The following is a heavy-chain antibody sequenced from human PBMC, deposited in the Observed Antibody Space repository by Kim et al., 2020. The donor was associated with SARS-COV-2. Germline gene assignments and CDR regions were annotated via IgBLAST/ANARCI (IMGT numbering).Heavy chain of an antibody. CDR2: INPSGGST. CDR1: GYTFTSYY. J-gene: IGHJ6*03. Sequence: ASVKVSCKASGYTFTSYYMHWVRQAPGQGLEWMGIINPSGGSTSYAQKFQGRVTMTRDTSTSTVYMELSSLRSEDTAVYYCARDPTLTISDPWDYYYYRDVWGKGTTVTVSS. D-gene: IGHD3-3*01. V-gene: IGHV1-46*01. CDR3: ARDPTLTISDPWDYYYYRDV.